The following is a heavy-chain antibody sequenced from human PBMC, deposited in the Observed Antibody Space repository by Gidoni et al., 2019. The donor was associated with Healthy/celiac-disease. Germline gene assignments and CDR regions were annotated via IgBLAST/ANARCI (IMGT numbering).Heavy chain of an antibody. CDR1: GFNFSSYS. CDR3: ARSYLAATPSWYFDL. Sequence: EVQLVESGGGLVKPGGSLRLSCAASGFNFSSYSMNWVRQAPGKGLEWVSSISSSSSYIYYADSVKGRFTISRDNAKNSLYLQMNSLRAEDTAVYYCARSYLAATPSWYFDLWGRGTLVTVSS. J-gene: IGHJ2*01. CDR2: ISSSSSYI. D-gene: IGHD2-15*01. V-gene: IGHV3-21*01.